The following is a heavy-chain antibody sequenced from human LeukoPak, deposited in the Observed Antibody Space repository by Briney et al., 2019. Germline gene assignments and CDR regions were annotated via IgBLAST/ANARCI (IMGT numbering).Heavy chain of an antibody. D-gene: IGHD2-15*01. CDR2: ISDNGLRT. V-gene: IGHV3-33*08. J-gene: IGHJ4*02. CDR3: ARDRIGKYSIDY. CDR1: GFTFSNFG. Sequence: GWSLRLSCAASGFTFSNFGLNWVRKAPGMGLEWVAFISDNGLRTYYLESVKGLFTISRDDSKKKLYLQMNSLRVEDTAVYYCARDRIGKYSIDYWGQGTLVTVSS.